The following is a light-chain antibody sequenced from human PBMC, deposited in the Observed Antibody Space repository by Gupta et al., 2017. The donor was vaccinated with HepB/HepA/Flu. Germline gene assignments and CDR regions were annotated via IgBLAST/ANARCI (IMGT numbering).Light chain of an antibody. J-gene: IGLJ2*01. Sequence: SYVLTQPPSESVAPGKTARTTGGGNNIGSNSVHWYQQKPGPAPVLAAYDDSDRPSGIPERFSCSTSGNTATPTISRVEAGDEADDDCQVCANSSDHHGVFGGGTKLTVL. CDR2: DDS. CDR1: NIGSNS. CDR3: QVCANSSDHHGV. V-gene: IGLV3-21*03.